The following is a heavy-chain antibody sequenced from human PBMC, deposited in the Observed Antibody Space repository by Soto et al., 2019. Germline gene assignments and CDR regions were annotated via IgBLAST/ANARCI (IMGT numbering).Heavy chain of an antibody. CDR2: IKQDGSEK. CDR3: ARDPVGTTGSDAFDI. V-gene: IGHV3-7*01. Sequence: QPGGSLRLSCAASGFTFSSYWMSWVRQAPGKGLEWVANIKQDGSEKYYVDSVKGRFTISRDNAKNSLYLQMNSLRAEDTAVYYCARDPVGTTGSDAFDIWGQGTMVTVSS. CDR1: GFTFSSYW. D-gene: IGHD4-17*01. J-gene: IGHJ3*02.